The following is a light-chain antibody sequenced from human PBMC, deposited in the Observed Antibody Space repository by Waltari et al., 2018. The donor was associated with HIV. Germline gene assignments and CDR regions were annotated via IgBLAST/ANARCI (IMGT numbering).Light chain of an antibody. V-gene: IGKV3-20*01. CDR1: QSVAGNS. J-gene: IGKJ2*01. Sequence: EVVMTQSPGILSVSPGQRATLTCRASQSVAGNSVAWYHQRPGQAPRLLIYGASSRATGVPDRFRGSGSRTDFTLTITRLEPEDFATYYCQQFGGSVYIFGQGTKLDI. CDR3: QQFGGSVYI. CDR2: GAS.